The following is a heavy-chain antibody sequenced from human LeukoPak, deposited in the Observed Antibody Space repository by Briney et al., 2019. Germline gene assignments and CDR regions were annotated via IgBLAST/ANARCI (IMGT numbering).Heavy chain of an antibody. V-gene: IGHV4-39*01. CDR1: GGSISSSYYY. CDR3: ARQIDTSGYYYGY. D-gene: IGHD3-22*01. Sequence: SSETLSLTCSVSGGSISSSYYYWGWIRQPPGEGLEWIGSINYIGSTYYSPSLKSRVTISVDTSKNQFSLRLSSVTATDTAVYYCARQIDTSGYYYGYWGQGTLVTASS. CDR2: INYIGST. J-gene: IGHJ4*02.